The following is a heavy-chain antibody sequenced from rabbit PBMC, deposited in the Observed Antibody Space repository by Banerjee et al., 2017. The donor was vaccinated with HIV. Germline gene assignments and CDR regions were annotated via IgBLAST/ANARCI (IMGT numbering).Heavy chain of an antibody. CDR3: ARGDTYGYAGYAYAFNL. J-gene: IGHJ4*01. V-gene: IGHV1S45*01. D-gene: IGHD6-1*01. CDR2: INSSSGST. Sequence: QEQLEESGGDLVKPEGSLTITCTASGFSFSNKYVMCWVRQAPGKGLEWIGCINSSSGSTVYATWAKGRFTISKTSSTTVTLQMTSLTAADTATYFCARGDTYGYAGYAYAFNLWGPGTLVTVS. CDR1: GFSFSNKYV.